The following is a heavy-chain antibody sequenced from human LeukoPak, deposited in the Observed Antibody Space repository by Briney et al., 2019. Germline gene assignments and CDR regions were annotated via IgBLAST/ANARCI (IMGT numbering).Heavy chain of an antibody. CDR1: GDSVSSNSFA. CDR2: TYYRSKWYN. V-gene: IGHV6-1*01. D-gene: IGHD5-18*01. CDR3: ARIGYSYGGP. Sequence: SQTLSLTCAFSGDSVSSNSFAWNWIRQSPSRGLEWLGRTYYRSKWYNDYAVSVKGRITINPDTSKNQFSLQLNSVTPEDTAIYYCARIGYSYGGPWGQGTLVTVSS. J-gene: IGHJ5*02.